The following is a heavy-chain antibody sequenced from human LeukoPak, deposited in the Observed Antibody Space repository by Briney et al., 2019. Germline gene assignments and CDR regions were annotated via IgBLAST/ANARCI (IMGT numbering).Heavy chain of an antibody. CDR2: IYHSGST. CDR3: AREGWGSVYAFDI. Sequence: PSETLSLTCAVYGYSISSGYYWGWIRQPPGKGLEWIGSIYHSGSTYYNPSLKRRVTISVDTSKNQFSLKLSSATAADTAVYYCAREGWGSVYAFDIWGQGTMVTVSS. V-gene: IGHV4-38-2*02. D-gene: IGHD7-27*01. J-gene: IGHJ3*02. CDR1: GYSISSGYY.